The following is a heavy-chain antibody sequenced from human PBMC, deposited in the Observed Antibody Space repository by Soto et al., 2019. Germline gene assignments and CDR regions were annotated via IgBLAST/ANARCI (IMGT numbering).Heavy chain of an antibody. CDR2: IGTAGDT. CDR1: GFTFSSDD. J-gene: IGHJ4*02. D-gene: IGHD3-22*01. CDR3: ARAIGPTLFDF. Sequence: EVQLVESGGGLVQPGGSLRISCSASGFTFSSDDMHWVRQGPGKGLEWVSAIGTAGDTNYAGSVKGRFTISRENAKNSLYLQMNSLRAGDTAIYFCARAIGPTLFDFWGQGTLVTVSS. V-gene: IGHV3-13*04.